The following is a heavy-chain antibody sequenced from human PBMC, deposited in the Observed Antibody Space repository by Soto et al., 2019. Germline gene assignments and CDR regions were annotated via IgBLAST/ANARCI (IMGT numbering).Heavy chain of an antibody. J-gene: IGHJ4*02. D-gene: IGHD2-8*02. Sequence: QVQLQQWGAGLLKPSETLSLTCAVYGGSFSGYYWTWIRQPPGTGLEWIGEINHSGSTNYNPSLKSHVTISVDTSKTPFSLKLTSVTAADTAVYYCARDKSTGLFDYWGQGTLVTVSS. CDR3: ARDKSTGLFDY. CDR2: INHSGST. CDR1: GGSFSGYY. V-gene: IGHV4-34*01.